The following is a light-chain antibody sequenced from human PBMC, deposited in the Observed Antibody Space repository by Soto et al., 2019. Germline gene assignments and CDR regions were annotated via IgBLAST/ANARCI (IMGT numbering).Light chain of an antibody. CDR2: TTT. Sequence: DIQMTQSPSSLSASVGDRVTITCRASQSIGRYLNWYQQKPGKAPSLLISTTTTLQSEVPSRFSGSGSGTDFTLTITSLQPEAFATYYCQQTYSTIFTFGPGTKVDIK. V-gene: IGKV1-39*01. CDR3: QQTYSTIFT. J-gene: IGKJ3*01. CDR1: QSIGRY.